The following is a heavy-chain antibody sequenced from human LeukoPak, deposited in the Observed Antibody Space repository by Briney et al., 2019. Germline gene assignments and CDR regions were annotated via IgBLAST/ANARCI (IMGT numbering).Heavy chain of an antibody. D-gene: IGHD4-17*01. CDR1: GFTFSNAW. Sequence: GGSLRLSCAASGFTFSNAWMSWVRQAPGKGLEWVGRIKSKTDGGTTDYAAPVKGRFTISRDDSKNTLYLQMNSPKTEDTAVYYCTLDYGDYVPYYYYYYMDVWGKGTTVTVSS. CDR2: IKSKTDGGTT. J-gene: IGHJ6*03. V-gene: IGHV3-15*01. CDR3: TLDYGDYVPYYYYYYMDV.